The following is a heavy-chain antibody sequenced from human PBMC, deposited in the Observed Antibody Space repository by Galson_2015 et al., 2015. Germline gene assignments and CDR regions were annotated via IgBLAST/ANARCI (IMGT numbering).Heavy chain of an antibody. V-gene: IGHV4-59*01. Sequence: SETLSLTCTVSGGSITSYYWSWIRQPPGKGLEWIGYIYYSGTTNYNPSLKSRVTIIRDMSKNQFSLKLTSVTAADTAVYYCARDGFGGVDYWGQGTLVTVSS. J-gene: IGHJ4*02. D-gene: IGHD3-16*01. CDR2: IYYSGTT. CDR1: GGSITSYY. CDR3: ARDGFGGVDY.